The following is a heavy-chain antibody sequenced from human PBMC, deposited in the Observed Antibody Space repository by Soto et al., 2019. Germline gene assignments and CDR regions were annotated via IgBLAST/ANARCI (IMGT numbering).Heavy chain of an antibody. J-gene: IGHJ2*01. Sequence: SETLSLTCTVSGGSISSSDYYWGWIRQPPGKGLEWIGSISFGVTTYYNPSLKSRLTISIDTSNNQFSLKLSSVTAADTAVYYCATSSVSRLLNHWYFDLWGRGTLVTVSS. CDR3: ATSSVSRLLNHWYFDL. V-gene: IGHV4-39*01. CDR1: GGSISSSDYY. CDR2: ISFGVTT.